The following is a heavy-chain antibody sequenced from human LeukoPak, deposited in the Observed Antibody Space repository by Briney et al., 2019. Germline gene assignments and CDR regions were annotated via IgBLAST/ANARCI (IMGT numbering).Heavy chain of an antibody. V-gene: IGHV3-64D*09. Sequence: GGSLRLSCSASGFTFSNYNMHWVRQAPGEGLEYVSCITSNGGSTFYADSVKGRFTISRDNSKNTLYLQMSSLRPEDTAVYYCVKSSYSSFDDWGQGPLVTVSS. CDR1: GFTFSNYN. D-gene: IGHD6-13*01. CDR2: ITSNGGST. J-gene: IGHJ4*02. CDR3: VKSSYSSFDD.